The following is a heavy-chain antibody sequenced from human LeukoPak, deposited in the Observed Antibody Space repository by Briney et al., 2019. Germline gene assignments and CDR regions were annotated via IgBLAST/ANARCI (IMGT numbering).Heavy chain of an antibody. V-gene: IGHV3-66*01. Sequence: GGSLRLSCAASGFTVSSYYMSWGRQAPGKGLEWVSLIYSAVSTYYADSVKGRFTISRDNSKNTLYLQMNSLRAEDTAVYYCARGSCGGDCYYYYYGLDVWGQGTTVTVSS. CDR3: ARGSCGGDCYYYYYGLDV. J-gene: IGHJ6*02. CDR2: IYSAVST. CDR1: GFTVSSYY. D-gene: IGHD2-21*02.